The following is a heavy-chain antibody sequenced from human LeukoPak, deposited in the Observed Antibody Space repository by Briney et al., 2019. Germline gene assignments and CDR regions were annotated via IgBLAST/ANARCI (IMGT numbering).Heavy chain of an antibody. D-gene: IGHD5-12*01. J-gene: IGHJ6*03. V-gene: IGHV4-38-2*02. CDR3: ARTCSRGGGGYEFEQKYYYYMDV. Sequence: SETLSLTCTVSGYSISSGYYWGWIRQPPGKGLEWIGSIYHSGSTNYNPSLKSRVTISVDTSKNQFSLKLSSVTAADTAVYYCARTCSRGGGGYEFEQKYYYYMDVWGKGTTVTVSS. CDR2: IYHSGST. CDR1: GYSISSGYY.